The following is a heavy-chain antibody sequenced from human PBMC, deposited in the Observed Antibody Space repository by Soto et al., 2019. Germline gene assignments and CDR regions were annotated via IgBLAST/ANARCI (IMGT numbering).Heavy chain of an antibody. V-gene: IGHV3-53*04. CDR1: GFSVSSNY. J-gene: IGHJ2*01. CDR2: IYSGGTT. CDR3: ARDLRLVGFGEFDL. Sequence: EERLVESGGGLGQPGGSLRLSCAASGFSVSSNYMSWVRQDPGKGLEWVYVIYSGGTTYYADSVRDRFTISKDNSKNTLCLLMNSLSTEETAVYYCARDLRLVGFGEFDLWGRGSLVTVSS. D-gene: IGHD3-10*01.